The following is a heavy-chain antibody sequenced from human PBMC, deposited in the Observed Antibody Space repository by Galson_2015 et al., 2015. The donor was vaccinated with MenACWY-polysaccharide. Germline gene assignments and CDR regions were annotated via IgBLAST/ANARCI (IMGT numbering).Heavy chain of an antibody. Sequence: SVKVSCKASGDTFTGYYMHWVRQAPGQGLEWMGWINPNSGGTNYAQKFQGRVTMTRDTSISTAYMELSRLRSDDTAVYYCARAYVATVTTDYFDYWGQGTLVTVSS. D-gene: IGHD4-17*01. CDR3: ARAYVATVTTDYFDY. CDR1: GDTFTGYY. J-gene: IGHJ4*02. CDR2: INPNSGGT. V-gene: IGHV1-2*02.